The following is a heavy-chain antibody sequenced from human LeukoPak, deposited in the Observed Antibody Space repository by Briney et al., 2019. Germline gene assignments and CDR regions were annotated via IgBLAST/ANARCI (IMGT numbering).Heavy chain of an antibody. J-gene: IGHJ6*03. CDR1: GGSISSSTYY. Sequence: SETLSLTCTVSGGSISSSTYYWGWIRQPPGKGLEWIGSIYYSGSTYYNPSLKSRVTISVDTSKKQFSLKLSSVTAADTAVYYCARLRNYDHYMAVWGKETTVTVSS. CDR3: ARLRNYDHYMAV. V-gene: IGHV4-39*01. CDR2: IYYSGST.